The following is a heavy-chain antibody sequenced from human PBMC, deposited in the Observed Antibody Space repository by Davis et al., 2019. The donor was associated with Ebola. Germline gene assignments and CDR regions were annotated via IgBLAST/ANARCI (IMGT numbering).Heavy chain of an antibody. Sequence: ASVKVSCKASGYTFTSYGISWVRQAPGQGLEWMGWISAYNGNTNYAQKFQGTVTMTRNTSISTAYMELSRLRSDDTAVYYCARDRGIAVAGTRSSGYWGQGTLVTVSS. D-gene: IGHD6-19*01. CDR2: ISAYNGNT. CDR3: ARDRGIAVAGTRSSGY. J-gene: IGHJ4*02. V-gene: IGHV1-18*01. CDR1: GYTFTSYG.